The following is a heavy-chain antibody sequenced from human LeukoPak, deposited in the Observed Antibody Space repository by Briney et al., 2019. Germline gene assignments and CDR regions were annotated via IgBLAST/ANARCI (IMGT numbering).Heavy chain of an antibody. J-gene: IGHJ2*01. Sequence: ASVKVSCKASGYTFTGYYMHWVRQAPGQGLEWMGWINPNSGGTNYAQKFQGRVTMTRDTSTSTVYMELSSLRSEDTAVYYCARDRQLGIVWYFDLWGRGTLVTVSS. CDR2: INPNSGGT. D-gene: IGHD7-27*01. CDR1: GYTFTGYY. V-gene: IGHV1-2*02. CDR3: ARDRQLGIVWYFDL.